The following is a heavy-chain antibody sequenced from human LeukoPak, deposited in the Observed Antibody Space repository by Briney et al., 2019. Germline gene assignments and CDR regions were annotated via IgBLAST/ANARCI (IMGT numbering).Heavy chain of an antibody. CDR2: MNPNSGNT. V-gene: IGHV1-8*01. CDR3: ARFPHHCSSTSCPLYYYYGMDV. CDR1: GYTFTSYD. Sequence: ASVKVSCKASGYTFTSYDINWGRQATGQGLEWMGWMNPNSGNTGYAQKFQGRVTMTRNTSISTAYMELSSLRSEDTAVYYCARFPHHCSSTSCPLYYYYGMDVWGQGTTVTVSS. J-gene: IGHJ6*02. D-gene: IGHD2-2*01.